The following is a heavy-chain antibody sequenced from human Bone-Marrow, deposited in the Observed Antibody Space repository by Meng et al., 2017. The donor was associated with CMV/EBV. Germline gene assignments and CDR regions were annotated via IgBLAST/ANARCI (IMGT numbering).Heavy chain of an antibody. Sequence: SETLSLTCILSGGSLNSRSDFWAWIRQPPGKGLEWIGEINHSGSTNYNPSLKSRVTISVDTSKNQFSLKLSSVTAADTAVYYCARGRKVHIAVVIAKYNWFDPWGQGTLVTVSS. V-gene: IGHV4-34*01. CDR2: INHSGST. CDR3: ARGRKVHIAVVIAKYNWFDP. CDR1: GGSLNSRSDF. J-gene: IGHJ5*02. D-gene: IGHD2-21*01.